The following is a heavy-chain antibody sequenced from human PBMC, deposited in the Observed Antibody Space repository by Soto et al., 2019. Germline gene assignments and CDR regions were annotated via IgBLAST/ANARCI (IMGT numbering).Heavy chain of an antibody. D-gene: IGHD3-9*01. V-gene: IGHV4-34*01. Sequence: KSSETLSLTCAVYGGSFSGYYWSWIRQPPGKGLEWIGETNHSGSTNYNPSLKSRVTISVDTSKNQFSLKLSSVTAADTAVCYCARLLLYYDILTGYYRTLNWYFDLWGRGTLVTVSS. CDR3: ARLLLYYDILTGYYRTLNWYFDL. CDR2: TNHSGST. J-gene: IGHJ2*01. CDR1: GGSFSGYY.